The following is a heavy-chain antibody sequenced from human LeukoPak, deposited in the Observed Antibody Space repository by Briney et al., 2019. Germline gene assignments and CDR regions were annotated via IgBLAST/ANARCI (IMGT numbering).Heavy chain of an antibody. Sequence: GGSLRLSCAASGFTFSSYGMHWVRQAPGKGLEWVAFIRYDGSIEYYADSVKGRFTISRDKPKNTLYLQMNSLRAEDTAVYYCAKDANSGWSYFDYWGQGTLVTVSP. CDR3: AKDANSGWSYFDY. CDR1: GFTFSSYG. CDR2: IRYDGSIE. D-gene: IGHD6-19*01. V-gene: IGHV3-30*02. J-gene: IGHJ4*02.